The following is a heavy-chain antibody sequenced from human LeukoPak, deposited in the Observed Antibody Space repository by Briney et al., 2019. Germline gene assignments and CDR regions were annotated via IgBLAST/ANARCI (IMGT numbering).Heavy chain of an antibody. Sequence: PGGSLRLSWAASGFTFSSNGMLWVRQAPGKGLEEVAVITYDGSNKYYAGSVKGRFTISRDNSKNTLYLQMNSLRPEDKAVYYCAKDRRDGYNYLFDYWGQGTLVTVSS. CDR3: AKDRRDGYNYLFDY. V-gene: IGHV3-30*18. J-gene: IGHJ4*02. CDR2: ITYDGSNK. D-gene: IGHD5-12*01. CDR1: GFTFSSNG.